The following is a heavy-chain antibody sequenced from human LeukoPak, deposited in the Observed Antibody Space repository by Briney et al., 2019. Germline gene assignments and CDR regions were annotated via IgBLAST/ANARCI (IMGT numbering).Heavy chain of an antibody. CDR3: ASSSVAGNSLFDY. Sequence: GGSLRLSCAASGFTVSSNYMSWVRQAPGEGLEWVSVIYSGGSTYYADSVKGRFTISRDNSKNTLYLQMNSLRAEDTAVYYCASSSVAGNSLFDYWGQGTLVTVSS. D-gene: IGHD6-19*01. CDR1: GFTVSSNY. J-gene: IGHJ4*02. CDR2: IYSGGST. V-gene: IGHV3-53*01.